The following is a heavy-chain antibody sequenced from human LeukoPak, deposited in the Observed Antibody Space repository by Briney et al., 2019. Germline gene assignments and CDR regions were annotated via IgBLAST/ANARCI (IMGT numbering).Heavy chain of an antibody. V-gene: IGHV3-21*01. Sequence: PGGSLRLSCAASGFTFSSYSMNWVRHAPGKGLEWVSSISSSSSYIYYADSVKGRFTISRDNAKNSLYLPMNSLRAEDTAVYYCASLLIAAAATDYWGQGTLVTVSS. CDR1: GFTFSSYS. CDR2: ISSSSSYI. J-gene: IGHJ4*02. D-gene: IGHD6-13*01. CDR3: ASLLIAAAATDY.